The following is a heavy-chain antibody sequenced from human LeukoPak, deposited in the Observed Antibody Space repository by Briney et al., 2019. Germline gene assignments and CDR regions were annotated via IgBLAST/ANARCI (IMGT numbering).Heavy chain of an antibody. CDR3: ARGHTGQNWFDP. Sequence: SETLSLTCTVSGASISSGNYYWSWIRQTVGKGLEWIGRIHVTGRTDYNPSLKSRVTVSLDTAKNQYSLQLSSVSAADTAIYYCARGHTGQNWFDPWGQGTLVTVSS. CDR1: GASISSGNYY. CDR2: IHVTGRT. J-gene: IGHJ5*02. D-gene: IGHD2-8*02. V-gene: IGHV4-61*02.